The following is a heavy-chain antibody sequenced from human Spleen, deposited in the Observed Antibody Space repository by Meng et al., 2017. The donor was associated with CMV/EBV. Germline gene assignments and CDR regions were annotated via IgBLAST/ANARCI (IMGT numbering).Heavy chain of an antibody. CDR1: GFTISDFY. J-gene: IGHJ6*02. CDR2: ISTSGTTM. D-gene: IGHD5-24*01. V-gene: IGHV3-11*01. CDR3: ARGWLQIRLQRDYGLDV. Sequence: GESLKISCAASGFTISDFYMTWIRRAPGKGLEWVSYISTSGTTMYYADSVKGRFAISRDNAENSLYLHMNSLRPEDTAVYYCARGWLQIRLQRDYGLDVWGQGTTVTVSS.